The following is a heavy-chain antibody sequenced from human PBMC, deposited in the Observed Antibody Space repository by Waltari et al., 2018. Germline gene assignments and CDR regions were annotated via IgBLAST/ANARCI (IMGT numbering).Heavy chain of an antibody. D-gene: IGHD3-22*01. J-gene: IGHJ2*01. CDR3: ASQPWGYDSSGYQGDYWYFDL. CDR1: GGTFSSYT. V-gene: IGHV1-69*02. Sequence: QVQLVQSGAEVKKPGSSVKVSCKASGGTFSSYTISWVRQAPGQGLEWMGRIIPILGIANNAQKFQGRVTITADKSTSTAYMELSSLRSEDTAVYYCASQPWGYDSSGYQGDYWYFDLWGRGTLVTVSS. CDR2: IIPILGIA.